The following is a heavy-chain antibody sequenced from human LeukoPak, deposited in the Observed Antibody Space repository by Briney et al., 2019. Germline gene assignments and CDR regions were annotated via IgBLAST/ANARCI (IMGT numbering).Heavy chain of an antibody. V-gene: IGHV4-39*01. CDR2: INYSGST. CDR1: GGAISSASYY. Sequence: SETLSLTCSVSGGAISSASYYSGWIRQPPGKGLEWIASINYSGSTYYNPSLNSRATISVDTSKTQFSLRLSSVTAADTAVYYCARLSDFWGQGILVTVSS. J-gene: IGHJ4*02. CDR3: ARLSDF.